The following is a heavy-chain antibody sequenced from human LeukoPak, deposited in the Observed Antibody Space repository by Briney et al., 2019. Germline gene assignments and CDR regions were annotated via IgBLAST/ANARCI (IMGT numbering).Heavy chain of an antibody. Sequence: GGSLRLSCVASGFTFSSYAIHWVRQAPGKGLDWVALISYDGSSKYYADSVKGRFTISRDSSTLYLQMNNLRAEDTAVYYCARGGGYYAIDYWGQGTLVTVSS. CDR2: ISYDGSSK. CDR1: GFTFSSYA. J-gene: IGHJ4*02. V-gene: IGHV3-30-3*01. CDR3: ARGGGYYAIDY. D-gene: IGHD1-26*01.